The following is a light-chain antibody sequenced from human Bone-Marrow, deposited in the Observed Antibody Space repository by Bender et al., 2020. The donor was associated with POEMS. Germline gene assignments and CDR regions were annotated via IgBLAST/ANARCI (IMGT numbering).Light chain of an antibody. V-gene: IGLV3-1*01. CDR2: QSV. CDR1: TLGDEH. CDR3: QTWDSTTVL. Sequence: SYGLTQPSSVSVSPGQTASITCIGDTLGDEHASWYQKKPGQPPVLVLYQSVKRPSGIPERSSGSNSGGTATLTIRGTQPLDEAEYYCQTWDSTTVLFGGGTILTVL. J-gene: IGLJ2*01.